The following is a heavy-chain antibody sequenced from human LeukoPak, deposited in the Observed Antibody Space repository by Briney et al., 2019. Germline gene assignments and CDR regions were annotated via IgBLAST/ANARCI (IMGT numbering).Heavy chain of an antibody. D-gene: IGHD3-10*01. CDR1: GGSFSGYY. CDR3: ARVSHYYGSGSP. V-gene: IGHV4-34*01. CDR2: INHSGST. Sequence: PSETLSLTCAVYGGSFSGYYWSWIRQPPGKGLEWIGEINHSGSTNYNPSLKSRVTISVDTSKNQFSLKLSSVTAADTAVYYCARVSHYYGSGSPWGQGTLVTVSS. J-gene: IGHJ5*02.